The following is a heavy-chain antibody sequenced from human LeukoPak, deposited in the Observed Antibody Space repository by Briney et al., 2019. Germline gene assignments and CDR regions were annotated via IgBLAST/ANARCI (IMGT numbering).Heavy chain of an antibody. CDR3: ARVVVINAFDI. CDR1: GGSFSGYY. D-gene: IGHD3-22*01. Sequence: SETLSLTCAVYGGSFSGYYWSWIRQPAGKGLEWIGRIYTSGSTNYNPSLKSRVTMSVDTSKNQFSLKLSSVTAADTAVYYCARVVVINAFDIWGQGTMVTVSS. CDR2: IYTSGST. J-gene: IGHJ3*02. V-gene: IGHV4-59*10.